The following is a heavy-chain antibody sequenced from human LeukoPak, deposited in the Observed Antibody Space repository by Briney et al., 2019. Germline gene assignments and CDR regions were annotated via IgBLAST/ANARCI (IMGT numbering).Heavy chain of an antibody. Sequence: SETLSLTCTVSGGSISSYYWSWIRQPPGKGLEWIGYIYYSGSTNYNPSLKGRVTISVDTSKNHFSLNLTSVTAADTAIYYCARHALNYYFFDYWGQGALVTVSS. CDR2: IYYSGST. CDR1: GGSISSYY. V-gene: IGHV4-59*08. J-gene: IGHJ4*02. D-gene: IGHD2/OR15-2a*01. CDR3: ARHALNYYFFDY.